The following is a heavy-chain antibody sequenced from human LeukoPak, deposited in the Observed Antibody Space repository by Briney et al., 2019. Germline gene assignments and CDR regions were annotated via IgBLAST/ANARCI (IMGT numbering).Heavy chain of an antibody. CDR1: GGSISNYY. V-gene: IGHV4-59*08. Sequence: SETLSLTCTVSGGSISNYYWSWIRQPPGKGLEWIGYIYYSGSTYYNPSLKSRVTISVDTSKNQFSLRVSSVTAADTAVYYCARYLNNCGDDCYIFDYWGQGTLVTVSS. D-gene: IGHD2-21*01. J-gene: IGHJ4*02. CDR2: IYYSGST. CDR3: ARYLNNCGDDCYIFDY.